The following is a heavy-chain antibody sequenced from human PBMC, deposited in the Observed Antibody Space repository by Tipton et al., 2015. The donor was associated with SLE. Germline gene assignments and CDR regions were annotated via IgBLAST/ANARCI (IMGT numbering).Heavy chain of an antibody. J-gene: IGHJ5*02. Sequence: GLVKPSETLSLTCAVYGGSFSGYYWRWIRQPPGKGLEWIGEINHSGSTNYNPSLKSRVTISVDTSKNQFSLKLTSVTAADTAVYYCARWLRGLRFYEVRFDPWGQGTLATVSS. D-gene: IGHD3-3*01. CDR1: GGSFSGYY. V-gene: IGHV4-34*01. CDR2: INHSGST. CDR3: ARWLRGLRFYEVRFDP.